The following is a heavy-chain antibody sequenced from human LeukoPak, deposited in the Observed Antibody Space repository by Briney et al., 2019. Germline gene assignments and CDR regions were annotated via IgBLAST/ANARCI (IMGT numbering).Heavy chain of an antibody. CDR1: GYSINSGCF. CDR2: ISHSGTT. V-gene: IGHV4-38-2*02. D-gene: IGHD1-1*01. Sequence: SETLSLTCTVSGYSINSGCFWGWIRQPPGKGLEWIGSISHSGTTYYNPSLKSRITISQDTSKNQFSLKVSSVTAADAAAYYCTREEGGTTVDYWGQGTLVTVSS. CDR3: TREEGGTTVDY. J-gene: IGHJ4*02.